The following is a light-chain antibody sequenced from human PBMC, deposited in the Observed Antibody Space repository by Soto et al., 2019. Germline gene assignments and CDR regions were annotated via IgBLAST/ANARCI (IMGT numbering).Light chain of an antibody. Sequence: QSVLTQPASVSGSPGQSITISCTGTSSDVGGYNYVSWYQQHPGKAPKLIIYDVNNRPSGVSNRFSGSKSGNTASLTISGLQAEDEADYYCSSYTTRSAVVFGGGTQLTVL. CDR1: SSDVGGYNY. V-gene: IGLV2-14*01. CDR2: DVN. CDR3: SSYTTRSAVV. J-gene: IGLJ2*01.